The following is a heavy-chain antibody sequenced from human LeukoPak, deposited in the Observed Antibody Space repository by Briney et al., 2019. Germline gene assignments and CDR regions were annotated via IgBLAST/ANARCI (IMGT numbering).Heavy chain of an antibody. CDR3: ARQIASAGTAGFDF. J-gene: IGHJ4*02. V-gene: IGHV4-34*01. D-gene: IGHD6-13*01. Sequence: SETLSLTCAVYGGSFSGYYWSWIRQPPGKGLEWIGEINHSGSTNYNPSLKSRVTISVDTSKNQFSLKLSSVTAATTAVYYCARQIASAGTAGFDFWGQGALVTVSS. CDR2: INHSGST. CDR1: GGSFSGYY.